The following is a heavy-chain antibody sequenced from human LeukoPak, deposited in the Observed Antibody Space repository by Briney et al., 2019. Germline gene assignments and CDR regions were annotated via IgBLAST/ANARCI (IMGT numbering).Heavy chain of an antibody. CDR2: ISSSGGTI. V-gene: IGHV3-48*03. D-gene: IGHD3-22*01. Sequence: GGSLRLSCAASGFTFSSYEMNWVRQAPGMGLEWVSYISSSGGTIYYADSVKGRLTISRDNAKNSLYLQMNSLRAEDTAVYYCARDSYYDSSGYYHRDFDYWGQGTLVTVSS. CDR3: ARDSYYDSSGYYHRDFDY. CDR1: GFTFSSYE. J-gene: IGHJ4*02.